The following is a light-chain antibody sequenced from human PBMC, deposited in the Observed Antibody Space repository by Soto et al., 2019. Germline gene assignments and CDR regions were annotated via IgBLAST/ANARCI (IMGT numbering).Light chain of an antibody. CDR3: HQRNNWPPAT. CDR2: DAS. Sequence: EIVLTQSPATLSLSPGERATISCRASQSVGRHLAWYQQKPGQAPRLLIYDASNRATGVPARFSGSGSGTDFTLSISSLEPEDFAVYYCHQRNNWPPATFGGGTKFEIK. J-gene: IGKJ4*01. CDR1: QSVGRH. V-gene: IGKV3-11*01.